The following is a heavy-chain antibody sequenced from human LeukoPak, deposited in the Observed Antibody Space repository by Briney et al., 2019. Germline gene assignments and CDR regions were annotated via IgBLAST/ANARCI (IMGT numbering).Heavy chain of an antibody. D-gene: IGHD4-17*01. CDR2: SRSGGANN. V-gene: IGHV3-23*01. CDR1: GFTISDYG. J-gene: IGHJ3*01. Sequence: GGSLGLSCAASGFTISDYGLVWVRQAPGKGLEWVSGSRSGGANNFYADAVKGRFTISRDNSKNTLYPQMNSLRADDTAVYYCGRDPNGDYLGAFEFWGHGTTVIVSS. CDR3: GRDPNGDYLGAFEF.